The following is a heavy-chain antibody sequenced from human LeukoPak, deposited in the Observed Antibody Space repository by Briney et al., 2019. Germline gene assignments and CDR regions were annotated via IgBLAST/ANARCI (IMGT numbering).Heavy chain of an antibody. V-gene: IGHV3-21*01. CDR3: ARDLIRADYDFWSGYSHWFDP. Sequence: GGSLRLSCAASGFTFSSYSMNWVRQAPGKGLEWVSSISSSSSYIYYADSVKGRFTISRDNAKNSLYLQMNSLRAEDTAVYYCARDLIRADYDFWSGYSHWFDPWGQGTLVTVSS. CDR2: ISSSSSYI. CDR1: GFTFSSYS. J-gene: IGHJ5*02. D-gene: IGHD3-3*01.